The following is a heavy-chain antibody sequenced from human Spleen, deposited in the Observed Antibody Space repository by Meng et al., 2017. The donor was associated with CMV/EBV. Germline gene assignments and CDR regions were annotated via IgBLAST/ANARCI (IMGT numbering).Heavy chain of an antibody. J-gene: IGHJ4*02. CDR2: IYYSGST. Sequence: VSGGSIRSSYWLSWVRQPPGKGLEWIGYIYYSGSTYYNPSLKSRVTISVDTSKNQFSLKLSSVTAADTAVYYCARGGLPVAAHPPDYWGQGTLVTVSS. D-gene: IGHD6-6*01. V-gene: IGHV4-4*02. CDR1: GGSIRSSYW. CDR3: ARGGLPVAAHPPDY.